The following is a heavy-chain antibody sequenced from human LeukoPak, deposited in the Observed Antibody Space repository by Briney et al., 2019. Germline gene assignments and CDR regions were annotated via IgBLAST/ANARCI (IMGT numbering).Heavy chain of an antibody. CDR1: GYTFTSYG. CDR3: ARGSTFWSGYHRSPSNGY. CDR2: ISAYNGNT. D-gene: IGHD3-3*01. V-gene: IGHV1-18*01. Sequence: GASVKVSCKASGYTFTSYGISWVRQAPGQGLEWMGWISAYNGNTNYAQKFQGRVTMTRDTSISTAYMELSRLRSDDTAVYYCARGSTFWSGYHRSPSNGYWGQGTLVTVSS. J-gene: IGHJ4*02.